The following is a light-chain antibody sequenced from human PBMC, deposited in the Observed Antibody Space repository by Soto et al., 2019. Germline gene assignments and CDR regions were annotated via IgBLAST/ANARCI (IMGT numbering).Light chain of an antibody. CDR2: GAS. CDR3: HQYGRSPPWT. Sequence: EFVLTQSPGTLSLSPGERATLSCRASQSVSSSTLAWYQQKAGQAPRLLIYGASNRATGIPDRFSGSGSGTDFTLTISRLEPEDFAVYYCHQYGRSPPWTFGQGTNVEIK. V-gene: IGKV3-20*01. J-gene: IGKJ1*01. CDR1: QSVSSST.